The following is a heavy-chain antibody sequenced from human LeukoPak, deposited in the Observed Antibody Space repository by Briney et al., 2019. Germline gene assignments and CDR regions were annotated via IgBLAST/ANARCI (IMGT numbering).Heavy chain of an antibody. CDR2: INAGNGNI. Sequence: ASVKVSCKASGYTFTSYAMHWVRQAPGQRLEWMGWINAGNGNIKYSQKFQGRVTITRDTSASTAYMELSSLRSEDTAVYYCARDQRKIQLWLPASGAFDIWGQGTMVTVSS. CDR1: GYTFTSYA. CDR3: ARDQRKIQLWLPASGAFDI. V-gene: IGHV1-3*01. J-gene: IGHJ3*02. D-gene: IGHD5-18*01.